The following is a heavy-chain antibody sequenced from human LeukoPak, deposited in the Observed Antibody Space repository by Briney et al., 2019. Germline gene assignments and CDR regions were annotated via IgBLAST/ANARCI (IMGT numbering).Heavy chain of an antibody. J-gene: IGHJ3*02. V-gene: IGHV1-2*02. D-gene: IGHD1-26*01. CDR1: GYTFTGYY. CDR2: INPNSGGT. CDR3: ARWVRWERHDAFDI. Sequence: ASVKVSCKASGYTFTGYYMHWVRQAPGQGLEWMGWINPNSGGTNYAQKFQGRVTMTRDTSISTAYMELSRLRSDDTAVYCCARWVRWERHDAFDIWGQGTMVTVSS.